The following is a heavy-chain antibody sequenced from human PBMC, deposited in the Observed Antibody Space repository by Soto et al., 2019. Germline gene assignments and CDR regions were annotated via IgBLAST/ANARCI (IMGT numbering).Heavy chain of an antibody. CDR1: GGSISGGDYY. V-gene: IGHV4-31*03. Sequence: LSLTCTVSGGSISGGDYYWSWIRQHPGKGLEWIGTIYFSGTTYYNPSLKSRVTTSVDTSKSQFSLKLSSVTAADTAVYYCARRDRSGFSYWLDTWGQGTLVTVSS. CDR3: ARRDRSGFSYWLDT. J-gene: IGHJ5*02. CDR2: IYFSGTT. D-gene: IGHD3-22*01.